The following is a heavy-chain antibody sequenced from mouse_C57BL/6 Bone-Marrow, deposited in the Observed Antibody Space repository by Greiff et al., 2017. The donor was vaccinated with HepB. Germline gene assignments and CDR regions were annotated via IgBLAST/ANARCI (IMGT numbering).Heavy chain of an antibody. D-gene: IGHD1-1*01. CDR1: GFNINDDY. Sequence: VQLQQSGAELVRPGASVKLSCTASGFNINDDYMHWVKQRPEQGLEWIGWIDPENGDTEYASKFQGKATITADTSSNTAYLQLSSLTSEDTAVYYCTKRGRYDYWGQGTTLTVSS. CDR3: TKRGRYDY. CDR2: IDPENGDT. J-gene: IGHJ2*01. V-gene: IGHV14-4*01.